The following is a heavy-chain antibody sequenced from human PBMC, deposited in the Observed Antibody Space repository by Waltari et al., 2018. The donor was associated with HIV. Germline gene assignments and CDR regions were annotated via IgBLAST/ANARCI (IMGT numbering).Heavy chain of an antibody. CDR2: ISYDGSNK. V-gene: IGHV3-30-3*01. J-gene: IGHJ4*02. CDR1: GFTFSRYA. CDR3: ARGDGMVGY. D-gene: IGHD1-26*01. Sequence: QVQLVESGGGVVQPGRSLRLSCAASGFTFSRYAMHWVRQAPGKGLEWVAVISYDGSNKYYADSVKGRFTISRDNSKNTLYLQMNSLRAEDTAVYYCARGDGMVGYWGQGTLVTVSS.